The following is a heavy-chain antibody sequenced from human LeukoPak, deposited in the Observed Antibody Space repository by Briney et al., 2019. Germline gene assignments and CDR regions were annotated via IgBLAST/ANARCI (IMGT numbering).Heavy chain of an antibody. CDR1: EFAFSTYN. Sequence: GGSLRLSCAASEFAFSTYNMNWVRQAPGKGLEWVSYISTGSSTTYYADSVKGRFTISRDNVENSLYLQMDSLRDEDTAVYYCARVAAGYSVNYFDYWGQGTLVTVSS. J-gene: IGHJ4*02. D-gene: IGHD4-23*01. CDR2: ISTGSSTT. V-gene: IGHV3-48*02. CDR3: ARVAAGYSVNYFDY.